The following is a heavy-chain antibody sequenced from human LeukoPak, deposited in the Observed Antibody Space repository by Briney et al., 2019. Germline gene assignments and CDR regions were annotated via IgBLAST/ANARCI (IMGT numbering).Heavy chain of an antibody. J-gene: IGHJ5*02. CDR2: TYTSGST. V-gene: IGHV4-4*09. CDR3: ARHLNWFDP. Sequence: SETLSLTCTVSGGSISSYYWSWIRQPPGKGLEWIGYTYTSGSTNYNPSLKSRVTISVDTSKNQFSLKLSSVTAADTAVYYCARHLNWFDPWGQGTLVTVSS. CDR1: GGSISSYY.